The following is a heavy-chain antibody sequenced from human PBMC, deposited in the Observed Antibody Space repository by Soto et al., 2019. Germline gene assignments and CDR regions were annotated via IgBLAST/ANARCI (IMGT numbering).Heavy chain of an antibody. V-gene: IGHV3-30*18. CDR3: AKLPSTRYDGY. CDR1: GFTFSSYA. Sequence: PWGSLRLSCAASGFTFSSYAMSWVRQAPGKGLEWVAVISYDGSNKYYADSVKGRFTISRDNSKNTLYLQMNSLRAEDTAVYYCAKLPSTRYDGYWGQGTLVTVSS. D-gene: IGHD2-2*01. CDR2: ISYDGSNK. J-gene: IGHJ4*02.